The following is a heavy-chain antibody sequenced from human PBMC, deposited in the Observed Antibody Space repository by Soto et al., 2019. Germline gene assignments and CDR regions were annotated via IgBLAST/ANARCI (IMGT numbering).Heavy chain of an antibody. CDR1: GFAVSRSY. D-gene: IGHD2-2*02. J-gene: IGHJ5*02. V-gene: IGHV3-66*01. Sequence: EVQLVESGGGLVQPGGSLRLSCAGSGFAVSRSYMTWVRQAPGKGLEWVSVIFAGGLSSYADSVKGRFMMYRETSNNTLFLQMNKLRAEDTAVYYFARGIHSESVYLSLAATWGQGVLVTVSS. CDR2: IFAGGLS. CDR3: ARGIHSESVYLSLAAT.